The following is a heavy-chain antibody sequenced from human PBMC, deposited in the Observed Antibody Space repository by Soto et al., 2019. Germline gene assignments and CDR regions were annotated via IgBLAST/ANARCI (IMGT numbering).Heavy chain of an antibody. J-gene: IGHJ4*02. CDR2: ISSSGSTI. Sequence: PGGSLRLSCAASGFTFSDYYMNWIRQAPGEGLEWVSYISSSGSTIYYADSVKGRFTISRDKAKNSLYLQMNSLRAEDTAVYYCARRSYSSSCFDYWGQGTLVTVSS. D-gene: IGHD6-13*01. CDR3: ARRSYSSSCFDY. CDR1: GFTFSDYY. V-gene: IGHV3-11*01.